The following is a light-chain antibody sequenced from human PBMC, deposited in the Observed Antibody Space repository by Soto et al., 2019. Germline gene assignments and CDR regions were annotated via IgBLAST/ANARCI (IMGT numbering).Light chain of an antibody. J-gene: IGLJ1*01. V-gene: IGLV2-11*01. CDR1: SSYVGGYNY. CDR3: CSYAGSDV. CDR2: DVN. Sequence: QSALTQPRSVSGSPGQSVTISCTGTSSYVGGYNYVSWYQQHPGKAPKLMIYDVNQRPSGVPDRFSGSTSGNAASLTISGLQAEDEADYYCCSYAGSDVFGTGTKLTVL.